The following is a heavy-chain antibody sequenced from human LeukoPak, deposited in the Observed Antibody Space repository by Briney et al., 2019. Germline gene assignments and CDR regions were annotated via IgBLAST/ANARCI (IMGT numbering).Heavy chain of an antibody. D-gene: IGHD3-10*01. CDR2: INHSGST. V-gene: IGHV4-34*01. J-gene: IGHJ4*02. CDR1: GGSFSGYY. Sequence: SETLSLTCAVYGGSFSGYYWSWIRQPPGKGLEWIGEINHSGSTNYNPSLKSRVTISVDTSKNQFSLKLSSVTAADTAVYYCARHRMYYYGSGSYYRTCFDYWGQGTLVTVSS. CDR3: ARHRMYYYGSGSYYRTCFDY.